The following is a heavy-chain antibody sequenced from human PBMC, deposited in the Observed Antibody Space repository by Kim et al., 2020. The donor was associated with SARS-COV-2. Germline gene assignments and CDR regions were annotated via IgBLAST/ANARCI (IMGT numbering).Heavy chain of an antibody. CDR2: INHSGST. CDR3: AREGPMSFRGAAGTRRGAFDI. D-gene: IGHD6-13*01. V-gene: IGHV4-34*01. Sequence: SETLSLTCAVYGGSFSGYYWSWIRQPPGKGLEWIGEINHSGSTNYNPSLKSRVTISVDTSKNQFSLKLSSVTAADTAVYYCAREGPMSFRGAAGTRRGAFDIWGQGTMVTVSS. J-gene: IGHJ3*02. CDR1: GGSFSGYY.